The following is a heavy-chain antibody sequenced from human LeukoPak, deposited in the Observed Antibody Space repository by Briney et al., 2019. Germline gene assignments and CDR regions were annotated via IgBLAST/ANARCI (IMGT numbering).Heavy chain of an antibody. CDR3: ATGSSGYYPTTFDD. V-gene: IGHV4-59*01. D-gene: IGHD3-22*01. J-gene: IGHJ4*02. CDR1: GGSISSYS. CDR2: IYYSGST. Sequence: PSETLSLTCTVSGGSISSYSWSWIRQPPGKGLEWIGYIYYSGSTNYNPSLKSRVTISLDTSKNQVSLKLSSVTAADTAVYYCATGSSGYYPTTFDDRGPGTLVTVSS.